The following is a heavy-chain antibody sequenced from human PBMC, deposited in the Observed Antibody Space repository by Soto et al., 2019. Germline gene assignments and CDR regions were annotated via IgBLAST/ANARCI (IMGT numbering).Heavy chain of an antibody. CDR1: GYTFSTYW. CDR3: ARKFAPEFFDS. V-gene: IGHV5-51*01. J-gene: IGHJ4*02. D-gene: IGHD3-10*01. CDR2: FYPGDSDT. Sequence: GESLKISCKGSGYTFSTYWIAWVRQMPGKGLEWMGIFYPGDSDTKYSPAFQGQVTISADKSINTAYLQWTSLEASDTAMYYCARKFAPEFFDSWGQGTLVTVSS.